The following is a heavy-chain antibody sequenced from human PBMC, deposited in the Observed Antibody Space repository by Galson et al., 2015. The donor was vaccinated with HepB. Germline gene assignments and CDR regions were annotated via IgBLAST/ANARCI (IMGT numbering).Heavy chain of an antibody. Sequence: SLRLSCAASGFTFSRNAMSWVRQAPGKGLEWVSAMSGRADITYYGDSVKGRFTISRDNSKNTLYLQLNSLRAEDTAVYYCAKHGWTCDDSGYQRGFDYWGQGTLVTVSS. D-gene: IGHD3-22*01. V-gene: IGHV3-23*01. J-gene: IGHJ4*02. CDR2: MSGRADIT. CDR3: AKHGWTCDDSGYQRGFDY. CDR1: GFTFSRNA.